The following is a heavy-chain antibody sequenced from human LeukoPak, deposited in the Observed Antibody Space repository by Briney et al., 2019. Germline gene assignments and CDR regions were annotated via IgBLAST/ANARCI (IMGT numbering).Heavy chain of an antibody. V-gene: IGHV3-43*01. D-gene: IGHD3-10*01. Sequence: PGGSLRLSCAASGFTFDDYTMYWVRQAPGKGLEWVSLIRWDGGSTYYADSVKGRFTISRDNSKNSLYLQMNSLRTEDTALYYCAKGGAQNYYYYYMDVWGKGTTVTVSS. CDR2: IRWDGGST. J-gene: IGHJ6*03. CDR1: GFTFDDYT. CDR3: AKGGAQNYYYYYMDV.